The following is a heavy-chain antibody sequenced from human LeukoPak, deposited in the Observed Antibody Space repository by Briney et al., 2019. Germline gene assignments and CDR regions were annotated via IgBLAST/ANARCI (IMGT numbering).Heavy chain of an antibody. CDR2: ISWNSGSI. CDR3: ASYHDSSRND. D-gene: IGHD3-22*01. Sequence: GGSLRLSCAASGFTFDDYAMHWVRQAPGKGLEWVSGISWNSGSIGYVDSVKGRFTISRDNAKNSLFMEMNSVRAEDTAVYYCASYHDSSRNDWGQGTLVTVSS. J-gene: IGHJ4*01. CDR1: GFTFDDYA. V-gene: IGHV3-9*01.